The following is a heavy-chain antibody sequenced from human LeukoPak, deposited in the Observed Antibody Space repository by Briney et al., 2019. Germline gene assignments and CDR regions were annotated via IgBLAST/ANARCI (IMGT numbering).Heavy chain of an antibody. CDR1: GFTFSTYA. CDR2: IWYNGKNK. J-gene: IGHJ4*02. Sequence: PGGSLRLSCAASGFTFSTYAMHWARQAPGKGLEWVAMIWYNGKNKHYADSVKGRFTISRDNSKNTLDLQMNSLRADDTAVYYCVRDPSNSGWAFDYWGQGTLVTVSS. D-gene: IGHD6-19*01. CDR3: VRDPSNSGWAFDY. V-gene: IGHV3-33*01.